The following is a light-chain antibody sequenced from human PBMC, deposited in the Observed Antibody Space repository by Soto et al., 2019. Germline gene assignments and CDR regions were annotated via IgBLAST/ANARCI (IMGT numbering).Light chain of an antibody. CDR1: QTISNY. Sequence: DIQMTQSPSSLSASVGDRVTITCRASQTISNYLNWYQQKPGTAPELLIYAAFSLRSGVPSRFSGSGSGTDFTLTISSLQPEDFATYSCQQSYSNPFTFGQGTRLEIK. J-gene: IGKJ5*01. V-gene: IGKV1-39*01. CDR3: QQSYSNPFT. CDR2: AAF.